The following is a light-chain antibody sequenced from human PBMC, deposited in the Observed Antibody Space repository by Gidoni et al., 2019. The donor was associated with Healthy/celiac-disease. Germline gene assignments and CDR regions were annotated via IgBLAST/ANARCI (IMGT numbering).Light chain of an antibody. J-gene: IGKJ4*01. CDR3: QQYDNLPLT. CDR1: QDISNY. CDR2: DAS. V-gene: IGKV1-33*01. Sequence: QMTQSPSSLSASVGDRVTITGQASQDISNYLNWYQQKPGKAPKLLIYDASNLETGVPSRFSGSGSGTDFTFTISSLQPEDIATYYCQQYDNLPLTFGGGTKVEIK.